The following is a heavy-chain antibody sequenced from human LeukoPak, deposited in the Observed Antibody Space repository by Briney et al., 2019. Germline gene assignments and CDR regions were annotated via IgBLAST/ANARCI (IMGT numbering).Heavy chain of an antibody. D-gene: IGHD1-14*01. J-gene: IGHJ4*02. Sequence: PGGSLRLSCAASGFTFSTYWMSWVRRAPGKGLEGVANINPDGGEKYCVDSVKGRFTISRDNAKNSLFLQMNSLRAEDTAVYYCARPYNTGWTRYYFDQWGQGTLVTVSS. CDR3: ARPYNTGWTRYYFDQ. V-gene: IGHV3-7*05. CDR1: GFTFSTYW. CDR2: INPDGGEK.